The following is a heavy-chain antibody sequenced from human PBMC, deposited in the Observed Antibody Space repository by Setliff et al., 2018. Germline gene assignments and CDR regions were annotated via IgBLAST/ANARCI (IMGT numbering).Heavy chain of an antibody. CDR3: ARVLFHCSSTSCYLDAFDI. CDR2: IYPGDSDT. V-gene: IGHV5-51*01. Sequence: PGESLKISCKGSGYSFTSYWIGWVRQMPGKGLEWMGIIYPGDSDTRYSPSFQGQVTISADKSISTAYLQWSSLKASDTAMYYCARVLFHCSSTSCYLDAFDIWGQGTMVTVSS. J-gene: IGHJ3*02. CDR1: GYSFTSYW. D-gene: IGHD2-2*01.